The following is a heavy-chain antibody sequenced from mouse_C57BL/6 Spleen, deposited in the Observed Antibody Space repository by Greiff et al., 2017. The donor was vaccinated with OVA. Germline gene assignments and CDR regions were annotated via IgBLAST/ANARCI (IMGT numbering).Heavy chain of an antibody. CDR2: IWGGGGT. J-gene: IGHJ4*01. V-gene: IGHV2-9*01. D-gene: IGHD3-2*02. CDR3: AKHGHSGYAMDY. Sequence: VQLKESGPGLVAPSQSLSITCTVSGFSLTSDGVDWVRQPSGKGLVGRGVIWGGGGTNYNSALMSRLSISKDNSKSQVFLKMNSLQTEDTAMYYCAKHGHSGYAMDYWGQGTSVTVSS. CDR1: GFSLTSDG.